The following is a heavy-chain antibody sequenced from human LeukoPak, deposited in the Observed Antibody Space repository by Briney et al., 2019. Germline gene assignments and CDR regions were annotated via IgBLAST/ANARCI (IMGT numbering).Heavy chain of an antibody. J-gene: IGHJ4*02. D-gene: IGHD2-15*01. CDR2: IYHSGST. V-gene: IGHV4-38-2*01. CDR1: SYSISSGYY. CDR3: ARGFCNDGTCSPGY. Sequence: PSETLSLTCAVSSYSISSGYYWGWIRQPPGKGLEWIGSIYHSGSTYYNPSLKSQVTISVDVSKNQFSLKLSSVTAADTAVYYCARGFCNDGTCSPGYWGQGTLVTVSS.